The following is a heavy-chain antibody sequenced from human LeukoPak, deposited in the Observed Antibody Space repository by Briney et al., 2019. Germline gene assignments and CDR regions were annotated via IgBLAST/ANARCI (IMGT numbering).Heavy chain of an antibody. CDR3: ARAGYYDFWSGYQYNWFDP. V-gene: IGHV4-38-2*02. D-gene: IGHD3-3*01. J-gene: IGHJ5*02. Sequence: SSETLSLTCTVSGYSLSSGYYWGWIRQPPGKGLEWIGSIYHSGSTYYNPSLKSRVTISVDTSKNQFSLKLSSVTAADTAVYYCARAGYYDFWSGYQYNWFDPWGQGTLVTVSS. CDR2: IYHSGST. CDR1: GYSLSSGYY.